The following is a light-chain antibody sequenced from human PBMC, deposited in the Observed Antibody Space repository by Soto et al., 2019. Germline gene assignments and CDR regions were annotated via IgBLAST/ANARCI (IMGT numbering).Light chain of an antibody. CDR3: QQSYSPGLYT. V-gene: IGKV1-39*01. J-gene: IGKJ2*01. CDR2: AAS. CDR1: QSISSY. Sequence: DIQMTQSPSSLSASVGDRVTITCRASQSISSYLNWYQQKPGKAPKLLINAASNLQSGVPSRFSGSGSGTDFTLTISSLQPEDFATYYCQQSYSPGLYTFGQGTKVDIK.